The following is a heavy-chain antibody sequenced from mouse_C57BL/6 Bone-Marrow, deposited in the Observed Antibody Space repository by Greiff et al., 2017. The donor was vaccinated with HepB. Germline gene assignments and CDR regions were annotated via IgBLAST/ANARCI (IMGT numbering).Heavy chain of an antibody. J-gene: IGHJ3*01. CDR3: AIYDGSSNPGFAY. Sequence: EVQLQQSGPELVKPGASVKISCKASGYSFTDYNMNWVKQSNGKSLAWIGVINPNYGTTSYTQKFKGKATLTVDKSSSTAYMQLSSLTSEDSAVYYCAIYDGSSNPGFAYWGQGTLVTVSA. V-gene: IGHV1-39*01. CDR1: GYSFTDYN. CDR2: INPNYGTT. D-gene: IGHD1-1*01.